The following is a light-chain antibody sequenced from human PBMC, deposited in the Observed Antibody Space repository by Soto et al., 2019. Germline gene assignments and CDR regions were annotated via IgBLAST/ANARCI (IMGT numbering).Light chain of an antibody. Sequence: EIVLTQSPGTLSLSPGERATLSCRASQSLSSSYLAWYQQKPGQAPSLLIYGASSRATGIPDRSSGSGSGTDFTLTISRLEPEDFAVYYCQQYGSSYTFGQGTKLEIK. J-gene: IGKJ2*01. CDR3: QQYGSSYT. CDR1: QSLSSSY. V-gene: IGKV3-20*01. CDR2: GAS.